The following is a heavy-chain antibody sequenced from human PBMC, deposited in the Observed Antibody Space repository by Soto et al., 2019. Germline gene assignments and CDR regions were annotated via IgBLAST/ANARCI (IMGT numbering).Heavy chain of an antibody. Sequence: EEQLVESGGGLVQPGRSLRISCAASGFTFDDYAMHWVRQAPGKGLEWVSGSSWNSGSIGYADSVKGRFTISRDNAKNSLYLQMNSLRAEDTALYYCAKGRVRSWLDYFDDWGQGTLVTVSS. CDR3: AKGRVRSWLDYFDD. CDR1: GFTFDDYA. CDR2: SSWNSGSI. J-gene: IGHJ4*02. D-gene: IGHD6-13*01. V-gene: IGHV3-9*01.